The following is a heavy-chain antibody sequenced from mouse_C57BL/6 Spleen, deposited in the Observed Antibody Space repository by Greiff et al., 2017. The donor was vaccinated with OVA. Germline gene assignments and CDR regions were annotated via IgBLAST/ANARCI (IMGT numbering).Heavy chain of an antibody. J-gene: IGHJ4*01. CDR2: IYPGDGDT. D-gene: IGHD2-3*01. CDR1: GYAFSSYW. CDR3: ARGGYYVRAMDY. Sequence: VKLVESGAELVKPGASVKISCKASGYAFSSYWMNWVKQRPGKGLEWIGQIYPGDGDTNYNGKFTGKATLTADKSSSTAYMQLSSLTSEDSAVYFCARGGYYVRAMDYWGQGTSVTVSS. V-gene: IGHV1-80*01.